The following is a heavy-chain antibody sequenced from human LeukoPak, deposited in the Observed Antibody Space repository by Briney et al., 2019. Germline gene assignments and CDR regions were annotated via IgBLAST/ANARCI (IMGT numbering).Heavy chain of an antibody. V-gene: IGHV1-24*01. CDR1: GYTLTELS. CDR3: ATVGATAFGHGMDV. J-gene: IGHJ6*02. D-gene: IGHD1-26*01. CDR2: FDPEDGET. Sequence: VASVKVSCKVSGYTLTELSMHWVRQAPGKGLEWMGGFDPEDGETIYAQKFQGRVTMTEDTSTDTAYMELSSLRSEDTAVYYCATVGATAFGHGMDVWGQGTTVTVSS.